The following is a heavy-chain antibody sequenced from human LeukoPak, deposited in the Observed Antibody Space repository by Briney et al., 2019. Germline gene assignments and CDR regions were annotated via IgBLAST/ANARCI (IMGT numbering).Heavy chain of an antibody. CDR1: GFTFSSYS. CDR3: ERVLYSDYSSFQH. Sequence: GGSLRLSCAASGFTFSSYSMNWVRQAPGKGLEWVSSISSSSSYIYYADSVKGRFTISRDNAKNSLYLQMNSLRAEDTAVYYCERVLYSDYSSFQHWGQGTLVTVSS. CDR2: ISSSSSYI. V-gene: IGHV3-21*01. J-gene: IGHJ1*01. D-gene: IGHD4-11*01.